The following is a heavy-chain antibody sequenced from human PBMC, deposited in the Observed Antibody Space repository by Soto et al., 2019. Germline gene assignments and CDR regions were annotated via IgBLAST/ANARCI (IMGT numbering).Heavy chain of an antibody. CDR1: GYTFTNFG. D-gene: IGHD4-17*01. CDR2: ISVYNAHT. V-gene: IGHV1-18*04. Sequence: QVQLVQSGAEVKKPGASVKVSCEASGYTFTNFGITWVRQAPGQGLEWMGWISVYNAHTSYAQRFQGRVTMTTDTSTSTAYLELRSLRSDDTAVYYCARGDYGGNSDFLSNWGQGTLVNVSS. CDR3: ARGDYGGNSDFLSN. J-gene: IGHJ4*02.